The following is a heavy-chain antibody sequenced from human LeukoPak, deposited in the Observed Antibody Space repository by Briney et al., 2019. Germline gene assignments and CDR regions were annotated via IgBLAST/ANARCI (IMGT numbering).Heavy chain of an antibody. J-gene: IGHJ4*02. Sequence: ASVTVSCKASGGTFSSYAISWVRQAPGQGLEWMGGIIPIFGTANYAQKFQGRVTITADESTSTAYMELSSLRSEDTAVYYCARVLRDYFDYWGQGTLVTVSS. V-gene: IGHV1-69*01. CDR3: ARVLRDYFDY. CDR2: IIPIFGTA. CDR1: GGTFSSYA.